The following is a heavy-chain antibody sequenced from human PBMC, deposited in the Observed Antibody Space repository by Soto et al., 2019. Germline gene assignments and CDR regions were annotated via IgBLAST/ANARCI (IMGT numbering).Heavy chain of an antibody. D-gene: IGHD6-19*01. J-gene: IGHJ3*02. CDR1: RDYFSNYD. CDR2: INHIGRN. CDR3: ARGGSSGWQVAFDI. V-gene: IGHV4-34*01. Sequence: PSETLSLTCAVSRDYFSNYDWNWIRQSPGKGLEWIGEINHIGRNNYNPSLKSRVTMSIDMSKNQFSLKLSSVTAADKDVYYCARGGSSGWQVAFDIWGQGTMVTVS.